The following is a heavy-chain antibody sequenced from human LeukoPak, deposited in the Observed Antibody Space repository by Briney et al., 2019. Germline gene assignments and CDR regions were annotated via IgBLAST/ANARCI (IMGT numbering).Heavy chain of an antibody. D-gene: IGHD2-21*02. CDR1: GDSVSSTSAA. V-gene: IGHV6-1*01. CDR2: TYYRSQWYN. CDR3: ARGVTYSFDY. Sequence: QTLSLTCAISGDSVSSTSAAWNWIRQSPSRGLEWLGGTYYRSQWYNEYAASVISRITINSDTSKNHFSLQLNSVTPGDTAVYYCARGVTYSFDYWGQGTLVTVSS. J-gene: IGHJ4*02.